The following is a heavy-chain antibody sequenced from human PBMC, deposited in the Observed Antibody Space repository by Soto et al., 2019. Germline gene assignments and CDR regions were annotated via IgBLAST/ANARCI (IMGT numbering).Heavy chain of an antibody. CDR2: IIPIFGTA. D-gene: IGHD2-15*01. J-gene: IGHJ6*02. Sequence: QVQLVQSGAEVKKPGSSVKVSCKASGGTFSTYAISWVRQAPGQGLEWMGGIIPIFGTADYAQKFQGRVTITADESTSTAYMALSSLRSQDTAVYYCARHPGRPYYYYGMDVWGQGTTVTVSS. CDR1: GGTFSTYA. V-gene: IGHV1-69*12. CDR3: ARHPGRPYYYYGMDV.